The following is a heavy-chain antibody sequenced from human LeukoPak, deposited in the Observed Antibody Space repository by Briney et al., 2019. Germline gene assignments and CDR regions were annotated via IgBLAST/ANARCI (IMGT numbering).Heavy chain of an antibody. CDR2: ISYDGTNK. V-gene: IGHV3-30*04. CDR1: GFTFSSYA. Sequence: GGSLRLSCAASGFTFSSYALHWVRQAPGKGLEWVALISYDGTNKYYADSVKGRFTISRDNSKNTLYLQMNSLRAEDTAVYYCAKDDTAAGPFDYWGQGTLVTVSS. CDR3: AKDDTAAGPFDY. D-gene: IGHD6-13*01. J-gene: IGHJ4*02.